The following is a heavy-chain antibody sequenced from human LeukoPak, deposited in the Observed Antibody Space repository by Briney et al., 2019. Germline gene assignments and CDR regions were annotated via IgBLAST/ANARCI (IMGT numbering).Heavy chain of an antibody. D-gene: IGHD6-6*01. CDR2: IYYSGST. V-gene: IGHV4-59*01. CDR3: ERGEGVATPFDY. Sequence: SETLSLTCTVSGGSISSYYWSWIRQPPGKGLEWIGYIYYSGSTNYNPSLKSRVTISVDTSKNQFSLKLSSVTAADTAVYYCERGEGVATPFDYWGQGTLVTVSS. J-gene: IGHJ4*02. CDR1: GGSISSYY.